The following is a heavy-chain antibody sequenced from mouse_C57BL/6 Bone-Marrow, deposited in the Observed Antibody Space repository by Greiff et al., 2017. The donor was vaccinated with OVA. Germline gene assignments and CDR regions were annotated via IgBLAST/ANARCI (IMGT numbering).Heavy chain of an antibody. CDR1: GYTFTNYW. V-gene: IGHV1-63*01. J-gene: IGHJ4*01. D-gene: IGHD1-1*01. CDR2: IYPGGGYT. Sequence: VQLVESGAELVRPGTSVKMSCKASGYTFTNYWIGWAKQRPGHGLEWIGDIYPGGGYTNYNEKFKGKATLTADKSSSTAYMQFSSLTSEDSAIYYCAVYYYGSSSYYYAMDYWGQGTSVTVSS. CDR3: AVYYYGSSSYYYAMDY.